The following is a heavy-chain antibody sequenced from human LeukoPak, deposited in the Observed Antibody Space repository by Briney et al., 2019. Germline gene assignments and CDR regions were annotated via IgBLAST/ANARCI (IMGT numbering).Heavy chain of an antibody. CDR1: GGSISSYY. CDR2: IYYSGST. D-gene: IGHD3-16*01. Sequence: MTSETLSLTCTVSGGSISSYYWSWIRQPPGKGLEWIGYIYYSGSTNYNPSLKSRVTISLDTSKNQFSLNLSSVTAADTAVYYCARRWVYDKRAFDAWGQGTMVTVSS. V-gene: IGHV4-59*08. CDR3: ARRWVYDKRAFDA. J-gene: IGHJ3*01.